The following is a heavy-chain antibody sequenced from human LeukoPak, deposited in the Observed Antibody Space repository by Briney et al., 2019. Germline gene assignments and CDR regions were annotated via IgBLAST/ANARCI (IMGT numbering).Heavy chain of an antibody. CDR1: GFTFSDYY. Sequence: PGGSLRLSCAASGFTFSDYYMSWIRQAPGKGLEWVSYISSSGSTIYYADSVKGRFTISRDNAENSLYLQMNSLRAEDTAVYYCAREYGSGSSRRRFDPWGQGTLVTVSS. V-gene: IGHV3-11*04. D-gene: IGHD3-10*01. CDR3: AREYGSGSSRRRFDP. J-gene: IGHJ5*02. CDR2: ISSSGSTI.